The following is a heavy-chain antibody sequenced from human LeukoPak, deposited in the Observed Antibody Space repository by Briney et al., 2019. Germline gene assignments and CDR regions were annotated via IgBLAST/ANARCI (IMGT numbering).Heavy chain of an antibody. V-gene: IGHV3-21*01. CDR1: GFTFSSYS. Sequence: GGSLRLSWAASGFTFSSYSMNWVRQAPGKGLEWVSSISSSSSYIYYADSVKGRFTISGDNAKNSLYLQMNSLRAEDTAVYYCARDIGYDSSGYPIWGQGTMVTVSS. D-gene: IGHD3-22*01. J-gene: IGHJ3*02. CDR3: ARDIGYDSSGYPI. CDR2: ISSSSSYI.